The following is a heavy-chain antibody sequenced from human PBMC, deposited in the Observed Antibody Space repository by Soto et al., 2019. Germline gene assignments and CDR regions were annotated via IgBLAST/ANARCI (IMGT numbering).Heavy chain of an antibody. J-gene: IGHJ4*02. CDR3: ARDKGSIVGATMFDY. Sequence: PSQTLSLTCAISGDSVSSNSAAWNWIRQSPSRGLEWLGRTYYRSKWYNDYAVSVKSRIIINPDTSKNQFSLQLNSVTPEDTAVYXCARDKGSIVGATMFDYWGQGTLVTVSS. CDR1: GDSVSSNSAA. D-gene: IGHD1-26*01. V-gene: IGHV6-1*01. CDR2: TYYRSKWYN.